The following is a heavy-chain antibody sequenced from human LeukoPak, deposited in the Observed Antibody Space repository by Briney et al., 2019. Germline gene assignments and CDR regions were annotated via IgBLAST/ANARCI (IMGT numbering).Heavy chain of an antibody. J-gene: IGHJ4*02. D-gene: IGHD3-10*01. CDR2: IYYTGST. Sequence: PSETLSLTCAVYGGSFSGYYWGWIRQPPGKALEWIGSIYYTGSTNYNPSLKSRVTISVDTSKDQFSLKLRSVTAADTAVYYCARRYYYDSGSYLYFFDFWGQGTLVTVSS. CDR1: GGSFSGYY. CDR3: ARRYYYDSGSYLYFFDF. V-gene: IGHV4-59*08.